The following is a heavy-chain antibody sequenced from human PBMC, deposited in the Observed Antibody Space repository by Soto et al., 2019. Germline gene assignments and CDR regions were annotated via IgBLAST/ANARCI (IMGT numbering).Heavy chain of an antibody. CDR3: ARVLWFGVEYFDY. D-gene: IGHD3-10*01. CDR1: GGSFSGYY. CDR2: INHSGST. V-gene: IGHV4-34*01. J-gene: IGHJ4*02. Sequence: SETLSLTCAVYGGSFSGYYWSWIRQPPGKGLEWIGEINHSGSTNYNPSLKSRVTISVDTSKNQFSPKLSSVTAADTAVYYCARVLWFGVEYFDYWGQGTLVTVSS.